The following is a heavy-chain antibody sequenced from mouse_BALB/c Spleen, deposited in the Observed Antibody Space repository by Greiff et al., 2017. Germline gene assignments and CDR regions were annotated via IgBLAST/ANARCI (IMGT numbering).Heavy chain of an antibody. CDR1: GFTFSSYT. Sequence: EVNVVESGGGLVQPGGSLKLSCAASGFTFSSYTMSWVRQTPEKRLEWVAYISNGGGSTYYPDTVKGRFTISRDNAKNTLYLQMSSLKSEDTAMYYCARRDPYDYEAWFAYWGQGTLVTVSA. CDR2: ISNGGGST. V-gene: IGHV5-12-2*01. D-gene: IGHD2-4*01. CDR3: ARRDPYDYEAWFAY. J-gene: IGHJ3*01.